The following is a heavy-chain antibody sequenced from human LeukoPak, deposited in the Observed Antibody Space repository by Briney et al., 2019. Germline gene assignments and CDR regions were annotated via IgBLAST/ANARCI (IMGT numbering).Heavy chain of an antibody. CDR3: ARDRDYDYLDY. V-gene: IGHV3-33*08. Sequence: SGGSLRLSCEGSAFIFSGHWMNWVRQTPGKGLEWVAVIWYDGSNKYYADSVKGRFTISRDNSKNTLYLQMNILRAEDTAVYYCARDRDYDYLDYWGQGTLVTVSS. D-gene: IGHD5-12*01. CDR2: IWYDGSNK. J-gene: IGHJ4*02. CDR1: AFIFSGHW.